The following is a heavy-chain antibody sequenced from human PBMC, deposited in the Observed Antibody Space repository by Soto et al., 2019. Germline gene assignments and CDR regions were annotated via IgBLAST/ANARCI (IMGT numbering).Heavy chain of an antibody. J-gene: IGHJ4*02. D-gene: IGHD3-10*01. V-gene: IGHV1-2*04. CDR1: GYTFTGYS. CDR3: ARGGSEGFGELSTLDY. CDR2: INPNSGGT. Sequence: ASVKVSCKASGYTFTGYSMHWVRQAPGQGLEWIGWINPNSGGTNYAQEFQGWVTMTRDTSISTAYMELSRLRSDDTAVYYCARGGSEGFGELSTLDYWGQGTLVTVSS.